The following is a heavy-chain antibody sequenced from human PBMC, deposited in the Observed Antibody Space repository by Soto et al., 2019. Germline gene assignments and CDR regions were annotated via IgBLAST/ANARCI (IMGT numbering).Heavy chain of an antibody. D-gene: IGHD1-1*01. Sequence: QLQLQESGPGLVKPSETLSLTCTVSGGSISSSNYYWGWIRQPPGKGLEWIGSIYYSGSTYYNPSLTSRATKSIDTSENQFSLKFSLVTAAATPVYFCASLRYLREAYWAQETRVTVSS. CDR1: GGSISSSNYY. CDR3: ASLRYLREAY. V-gene: IGHV4-39*01. CDR2: IYYSGST. J-gene: IGHJ4*02.